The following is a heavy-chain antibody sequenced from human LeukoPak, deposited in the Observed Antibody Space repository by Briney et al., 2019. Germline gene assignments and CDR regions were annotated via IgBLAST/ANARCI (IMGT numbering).Heavy chain of an antibody. J-gene: IGHJ5*02. V-gene: IGHV1-24*01. CDR3: ARGGEYTLGDNWFDP. D-gene: IGHD3-16*01. CDR1: GYTLTELS. Sequence: ASVKVSCKVSGYTLTELSMHWVRQAPGKGLEWMGGFDPEDGETIYAQKSQGRVTMTEDTSTDTAYMELSSLRSEDTAVYYCARGGEYTLGDNWFDPWGQGTLVTVSS. CDR2: FDPEDGET.